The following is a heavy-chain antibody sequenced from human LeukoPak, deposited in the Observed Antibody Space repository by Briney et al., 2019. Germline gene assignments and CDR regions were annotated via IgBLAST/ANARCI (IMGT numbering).Heavy chain of an antibody. D-gene: IGHD6-19*01. Sequence: GASVKVSCKASGYTFTSYAMHWVRQAPGQRLEWMAWINAGNGNTKYSQNFQGRVTSTRDTSASTAYMELSSLRSEDTAVYYCARPIGYNSGGFDLWGRGTLVTVSS. J-gene: IGHJ2*01. CDR2: INAGNGNT. CDR3: ARPIGYNSGGFDL. V-gene: IGHV1-3*01. CDR1: GYTFTSYA.